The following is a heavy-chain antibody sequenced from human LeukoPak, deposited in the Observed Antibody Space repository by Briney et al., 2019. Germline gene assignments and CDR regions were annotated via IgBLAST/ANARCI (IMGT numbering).Heavy chain of an antibody. D-gene: IGHD4-17*01. CDR2: IRSKANSYAT. CDR1: GFTFSGSA. V-gene: IGHV3-73*01. J-gene: IGHJ4*02. CDR3: TRRGLATGDY. Sequence: GGSLRLSCAASGFTFSGSAMHWVRQASGKGLEWAGRIRSKANSYATAYAASVKGRFTISRDDSKNTAYLQMNSLKTEDTAVYYCTRRGLATGDYWGQGTLVTVSS.